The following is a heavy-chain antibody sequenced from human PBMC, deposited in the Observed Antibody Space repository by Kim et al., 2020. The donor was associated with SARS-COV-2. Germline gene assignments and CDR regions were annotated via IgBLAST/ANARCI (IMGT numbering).Heavy chain of an antibody. CDR3: AKTPGGYTYGRFYFDS. Sequence: DSVKGRLTTFRDNSKDTFYLQMNSLRAEDTAVYYCAKTPGGYTYGRFYFDSWGQGTLVTVSS. V-gene: IGHV3-23*01. D-gene: IGHD5-18*01. J-gene: IGHJ4*02.